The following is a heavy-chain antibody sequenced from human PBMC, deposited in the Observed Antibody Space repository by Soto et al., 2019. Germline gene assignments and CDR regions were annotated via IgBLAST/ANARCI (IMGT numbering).Heavy chain of an antibody. CDR1: GFTFSTYW. V-gene: IGHV3-7*05. CDR3: ARDQSVTRTPGVDY. Sequence: PGGSLRLSCAASGFTFSTYWMSWVRQAPGKGLEWVANIKQDGSEKYYVGSVKGRFTISRDNSKNSLYLQMDSLSAGDTAVYYCARDQSVTRTPGVDYWGQGTLVTVPQ. CDR2: IKQDGSEK. D-gene: IGHD1-1*01. J-gene: IGHJ4*02.